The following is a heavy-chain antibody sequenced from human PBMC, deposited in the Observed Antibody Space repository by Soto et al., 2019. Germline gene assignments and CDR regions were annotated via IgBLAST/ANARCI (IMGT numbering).Heavy chain of an antibody. CDR3: ARDSVYGGNPPPFDY. CDR1: GFTFSSYS. D-gene: IGHD4-17*01. V-gene: IGHV3-21*01. Sequence: PGGSLRLSCAASGFTFSSYSMNWVRQAPGKGLEWVSFISTGSSYIYYADSVKGRFTISRDNAKNSLYLQINSLRADDTAVYYCARDSVYGGNPPPFDYWGQGTLVTVSS. CDR2: ISTGSSYI. J-gene: IGHJ4*02.